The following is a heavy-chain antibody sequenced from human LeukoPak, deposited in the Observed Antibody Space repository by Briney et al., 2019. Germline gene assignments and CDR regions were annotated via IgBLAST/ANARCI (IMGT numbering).Heavy chain of an antibody. V-gene: IGHV3-30*18. D-gene: IGHD3-3*01. J-gene: IGHJ4*02. CDR2: ISYDGSNK. CDR1: GFTFSSYG. Sequence: GRSLRLSCAASGFTFSSYGMHWVRQAPGKGLEWVAVISYDGSNKYYADSVKGRFTISRDNSKNTLYLQMNSLRAEGTAVYYCAKDKGHYDFWSGYPYYFDYWGQGTLVTVSS. CDR3: AKDKGHYDFWSGYPYYFDY.